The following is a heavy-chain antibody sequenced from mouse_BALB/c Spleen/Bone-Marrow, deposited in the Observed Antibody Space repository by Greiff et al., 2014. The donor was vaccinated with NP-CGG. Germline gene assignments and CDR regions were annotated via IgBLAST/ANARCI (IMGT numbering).Heavy chain of an antibody. CDR1: GFTFSSYG. Sequence: VQLKESGGDLVKPGGSLKLSCAASGFTFSSYGMSWGRQTPDKRLEWVATISSGDSNTYYPDSVKGRFTISRDNAKNTLYLQMSSLKSEDTAMYYCARHQRYYAMDYWGQGTSVTVSS. CDR2: ISSGDSNT. J-gene: IGHJ4*01. CDR3: ARHQRYYAMDY. V-gene: IGHV5-6*01.